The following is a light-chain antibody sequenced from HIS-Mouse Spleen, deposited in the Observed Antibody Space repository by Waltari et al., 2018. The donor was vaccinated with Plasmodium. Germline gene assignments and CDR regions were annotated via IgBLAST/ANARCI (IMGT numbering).Light chain of an antibody. Sequence: QSALTQPRSVSGSPGQSVPISCTGTSSDVGGYNYVSGYQQHPGKAPKLMIYDVSKRPSGVPDRFSGSKSGNTASLTSSGLQAEDEADYYCCSYAGSYTLVFGGGTKLTVL. CDR1: SSDVGGYNY. J-gene: IGLJ2*01. CDR2: DVS. CDR3: CSYAGSYTLV. V-gene: IGLV2-11*01.